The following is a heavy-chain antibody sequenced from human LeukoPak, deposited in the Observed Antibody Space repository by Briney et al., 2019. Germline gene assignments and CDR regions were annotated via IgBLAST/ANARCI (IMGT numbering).Heavy chain of an antibody. Sequence: SETLSLTCTVSGGSISSYYRSWIRQPPGKGPEWIGYIYYSGSTNYNPSLKSRVTISVATSKHQFSLKLSSVTAADTAVYYCARAGPRYGSGRSHKYDYWGQGTLVTVSS. J-gene: IGHJ4*02. CDR3: ARAGPRYGSGRSHKYDY. CDR2: IYYSGST. V-gene: IGHV4-59*01. CDR1: GGSISSYY. D-gene: IGHD3-10*01.